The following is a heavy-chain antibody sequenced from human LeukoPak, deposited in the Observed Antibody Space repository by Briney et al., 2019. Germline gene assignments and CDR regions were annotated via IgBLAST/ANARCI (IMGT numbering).Heavy chain of an antibody. CDR3: ARGWLRSSFDL. J-gene: IGHJ4*02. Sequence: PSQTLSLTCAISGDSVSSNSVAWNWIRQYPSSCLEWLGRTHYSSQRYNEYAVSVKGRVTINPDTSKNQFSLQLSSVTPEDTAVYYCARGWLRSSFDLWGQGTLVTVSS. CDR1: GDSVSSNSVA. CDR2: THYSSQRYN. D-gene: IGHD5-12*01. V-gene: IGHV6-1*01.